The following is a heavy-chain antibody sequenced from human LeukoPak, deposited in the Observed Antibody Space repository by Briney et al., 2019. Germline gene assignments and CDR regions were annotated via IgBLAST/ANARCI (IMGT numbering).Heavy chain of an antibody. V-gene: IGHV3-23*01. D-gene: IGHD6-13*01. CDR3: AKDAQYSSSWYFDY. Sequence: GGSLRLSCASSEFTFRSYGLSWVRQAPGKGLEWVSGISGSDGNTYYADSVKGRFTISRDNSKNTLYLQMNSLRAEDTAVYYCAKDAQYSSSWYFDYWGQGTLVTVSS. CDR2: ISGSDGNT. J-gene: IGHJ4*02. CDR1: EFTFRSYG.